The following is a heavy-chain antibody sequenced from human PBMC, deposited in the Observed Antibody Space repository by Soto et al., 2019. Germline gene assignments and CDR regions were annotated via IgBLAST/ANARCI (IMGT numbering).Heavy chain of an antibody. CDR2: INHSGST. CDR1: GGSFSGFY. V-gene: IGHV4-34*01. Sequence: PSETLSLTCAVYGGSFSGFYWSWIRQPPGKGLEWIGEINHSGSTYYNPSLKSRVTISVDRSKNQFSLKLSSVPAADTAVYYCARGEGSPFNWFDPWGQGTLVTVS. CDR3: ARGEGSPFNWFDP. J-gene: IGHJ5*02.